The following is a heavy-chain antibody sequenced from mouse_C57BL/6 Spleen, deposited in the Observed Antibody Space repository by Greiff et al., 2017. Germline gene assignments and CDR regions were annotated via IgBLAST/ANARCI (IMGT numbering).Heavy chain of an antibody. Sequence: VQLQQPGAELVRPGSSVKLSCKASGYTFTSYWMHWVKQRPIQGLEWIGNIDPSDSETHYNQKFKDKATLTVDKSSSTAYMQLSSLTSEDSAVYYCAIYYYGSSYAMDYWGQGTSVTVSS. CDR1: GYTFTSYW. J-gene: IGHJ4*01. D-gene: IGHD1-1*01. CDR2: IDPSDSET. V-gene: IGHV1-52*01. CDR3: AIYYYGSSYAMDY.